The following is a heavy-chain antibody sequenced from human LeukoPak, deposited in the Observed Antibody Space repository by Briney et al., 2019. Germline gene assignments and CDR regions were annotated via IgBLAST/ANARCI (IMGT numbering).Heavy chain of an antibody. V-gene: IGHV1-69*05. CDR1: GGTFSSYA. CDR2: IIPIFGTA. CDR3: ARDRGLVRLYYFDY. D-gene: IGHD6-19*01. J-gene: IGHJ4*02. Sequence: SVKVSCKASGGTFSSYAISWVRQAPGQGLEWMGRIIPIFGTANYAQKFQGRVTITTDESTSTAYMELSSLRSEDTAVCYCARDRGLVRLYYFDYWGQGTLVTVSS.